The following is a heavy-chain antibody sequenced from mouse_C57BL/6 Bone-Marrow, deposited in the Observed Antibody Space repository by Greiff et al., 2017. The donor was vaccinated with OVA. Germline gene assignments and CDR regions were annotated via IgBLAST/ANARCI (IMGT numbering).Heavy chain of an antibody. CDR2: INPSSGYT. CDR1: GYTFTSYW. D-gene: IGHD1-1*01. J-gene: IGHJ1*03. V-gene: IGHV1-7*01. CDR3: ARRRGSSPWYFDV. Sequence: VKVVESGAELAKPGASVKLSCKASGYTFTSYWMHWVKQRPGQGLEWIGYINPSSGYTKYNQKFKDKATLTADKSSSTAYMQLSSLTYEDSAVYYCARRRGSSPWYFDVWGTGTTVTVSS.